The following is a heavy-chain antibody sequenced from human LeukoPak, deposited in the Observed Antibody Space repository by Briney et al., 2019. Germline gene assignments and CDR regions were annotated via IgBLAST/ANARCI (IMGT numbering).Heavy chain of an antibody. CDR1: GGSISSYY. CDR2: IYTSGST. D-gene: IGHD4-17*01. V-gene: IGHV4-4*07. Sequence: SETLSLTCTVSGGSISSYYWSWIRQPAGKGLEWIGRIYTSGSTNYNPSLKSRVTMSVDTSKNQFPLKLSSVTAADTAVYYCAREQTTVTTYDYWGQGTLVTVPS. J-gene: IGHJ4*02. CDR3: AREQTTVTTYDY.